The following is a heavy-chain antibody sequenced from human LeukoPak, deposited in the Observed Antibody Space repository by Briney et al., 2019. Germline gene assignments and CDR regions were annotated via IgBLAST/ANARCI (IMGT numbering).Heavy chain of an antibody. D-gene: IGHD4-11*01. J-gene: IGHJ6*03. V-gene: IGHV3-30*02. CDR1: GFTLSTYG. Sequence: PGGSLRLSCAASGFTLSTYGMHWVRQAPGKGLEWVAFVRYDGINANYADSVKGRFTISRDNSKNTLYLQMNSLRAEDTAVYYCARRPSPPTTITTSYYYMDVWGKGPTVTVSS. CDR3: ARRPSPPTTITTSYYYMDV. CDR2: VRYDGINA.